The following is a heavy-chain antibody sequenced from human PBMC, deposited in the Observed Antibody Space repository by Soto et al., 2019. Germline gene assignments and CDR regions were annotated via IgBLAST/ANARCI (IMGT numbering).Heavy chain of an antibody. D-gene: IGHD6-13*01. J-gene: IGHJ6*02. CDR1: GGTFSSYA. CDR3: ASGADSSSGDLAQDYYYYGMDV. Sequence: GASVKVSCKASGGTFSSYAISWVRQAPGQGLEWMGGIIPIFGTANYAQKFQGRVTITADESTSTAYMELSSLRSEDTAVYYCASGADSSSGDLAQDYYYYGMDVWGQGTTVTVSS. V-gene: IGHV1-69*13. CDR2: IIPIFGTA.